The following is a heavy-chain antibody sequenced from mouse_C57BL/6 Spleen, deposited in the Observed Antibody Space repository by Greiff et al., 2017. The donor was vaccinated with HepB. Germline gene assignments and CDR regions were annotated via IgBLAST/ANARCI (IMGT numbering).Heavy chain of an antibody. V-gene: IGHV1-15*01. J-gene: IGHJ1*03. Sequence: VKLMESGAELVRPGASVTLSCKASGYTFTDYEMHWVKQTPVHGLEWIGAIDPETGGTAYNQKFKGKAILTADKSSSTAYMELRSLTSEDSAVYYCTRVDGYYWYVDVWGTGTTVTVSS. CDR1: GYTFTDYE. CDR2: IDPETGGT. CDR3: TRVDGYYWYVDV. D-gene: IGHD2-3*01.